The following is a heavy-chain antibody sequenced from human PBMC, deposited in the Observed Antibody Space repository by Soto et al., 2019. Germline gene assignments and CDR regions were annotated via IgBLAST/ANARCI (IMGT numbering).Heavy chain of an antibody. Sequence: GGSLRLSCAASGFTFDDYTMHWVRQAPGKGLEWVSLISWDGGSTYYADSVKGRFTISRDNSKNSLYLQMNSLRTEDTALYYCAKDSGSYSNHFDYWGQGTLVTVSS. CDR1: GFTFDDYT. J-gene: IGHJ4*02. V-gene: IGHV3-43*01. CDR3: AKDSGSYSNHFDY. D-gene: IGHD1-26*01. CDR2: ISWDGGST.